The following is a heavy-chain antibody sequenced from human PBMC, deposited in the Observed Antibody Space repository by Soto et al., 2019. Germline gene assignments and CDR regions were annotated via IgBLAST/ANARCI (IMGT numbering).Heavy chain of an antibody. V-gene: IGHV4-34*01. CDR3: ARVTMVRRRFAFDI. Sequence: SETLSLTCAVYGGSFSGYYWSWIRQPPGKGLEWIGEINHSGSTNYNPSLKSRVTISVDTSKNQFSLKLSSVTAADTAVYYCARVTMVRRRFAFDIWGQGTMVTVSS. D-gene: IGHD3-10*01. CDR1: GGSFSGYY. J-gene: IGHJ3*02. CDR2: INHSGST.